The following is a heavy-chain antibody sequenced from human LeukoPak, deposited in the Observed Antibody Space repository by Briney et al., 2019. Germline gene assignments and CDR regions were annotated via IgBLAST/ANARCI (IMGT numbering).Heavy chain of an antibody. Sequence: GASAKVSCKASGYTFTSYYMHWVRQAPGQGLEWMGIINPSGGSTSYAQKFQGRVTMTRDTSTSTVYMELSSLRSEDTAVYYCARDMQQLDPEDYWGQGTLVTVSS. D-gene: IGHD6-13*01. CDR3: ARDMQQLDPEDY. J-gene: IGHJ4*02. CDR2: INPSGGST. CDR1: GYTFTSYY. V-gene: IGHV1-46*01.